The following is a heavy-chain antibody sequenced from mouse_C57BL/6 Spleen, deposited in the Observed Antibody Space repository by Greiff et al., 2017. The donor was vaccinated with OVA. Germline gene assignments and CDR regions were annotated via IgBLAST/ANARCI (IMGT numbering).Heavy chain of an antibody. V-gene: IGHV1-66*01. CDR3: ASDYYGNYEFDV. J-gene: IGHJ1*03. CDR2: IYPGSGNT. D-gene: IGHD2-1*01. Sequence: VQLQESGPELVKPGASVKISCKASGYSFTSYYIHWVKQRPGQGLEWIGWIYPGSGNTKYNEKFKGKATLTADTSSSTAYMPLRSLTSEDSAVYDCASDYYGNYEFDVWGKGTTVTVSS. CDR1: GYSFTSYY.